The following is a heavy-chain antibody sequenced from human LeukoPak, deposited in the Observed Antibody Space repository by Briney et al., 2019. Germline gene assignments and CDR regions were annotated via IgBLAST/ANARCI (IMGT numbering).Heavy chain of an antibody. CDR3: AREGVYYYDSSGQPNY. CDR2: ISSSGSTI. V-gene: IGHV3-48*04. CDR1: GFTFSSYG. J-gene: IGHJ4*02. Sequence: GGSLRLSCAASGFTFSSYGMHRVRQAPGKGLEWVSYISSSGSTIYYADSVKGRFTISRDNAKNSLYRQMNSLRAEDTAVYYCAREGVYYYDSSGQPNYWGQGTLVTVSS. D-gene: IGHD3-22*01.